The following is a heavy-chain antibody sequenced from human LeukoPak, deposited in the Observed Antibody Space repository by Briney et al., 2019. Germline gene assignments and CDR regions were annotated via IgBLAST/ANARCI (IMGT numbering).Heavy chain of an antibody. D-gene: IGHD6-19*01. V-gene: IGHV3-53*01. CDR2: VYSGGTT. CDR3: ARGGSSAWSALDY. Sequence: GGSLRLSCAVSGFAVSSYCMYWVRQAPGKGPEWVSVVYSGGTTYYADSVKGRFTISRDNSKNTLYLQMNTLRAEDTAVYYCARGGSSAWSALDYWGQGSLVTVSS. CDR1: GFAVSSYC. J-gene: IGHJ4*02.